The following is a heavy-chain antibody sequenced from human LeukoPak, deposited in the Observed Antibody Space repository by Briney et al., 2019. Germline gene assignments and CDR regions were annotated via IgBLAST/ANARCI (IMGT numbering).Heavy chain of an antibody. Sequence: ASVKVSCKASGYTFTGYYIHWVRQAPGQGLEWVGWINTNSGGTNYAQKFQGRVTMTRDTSISTAYMELRRLRSDDRAVYYCARGPPTIVVVITTGDFDSWGQGTLVTVSS. D-gene: IGHD3-22*01. CDR2: INTNSGGT. V-gene: IGHV1-2*02. J-gene: IGHJ4*02. CDR3: ARGPPTIVVVITTGDFDS. CDR1: GYTFTGYY.